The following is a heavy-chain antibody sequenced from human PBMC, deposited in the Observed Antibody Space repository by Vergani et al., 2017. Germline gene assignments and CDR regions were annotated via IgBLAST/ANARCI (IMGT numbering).Heavy chain of an antibody. CDR3: ARESGRRTFDY. CDR1: GYIFTGYY. CDR2: INPLSGGT. Sequence: QVQHVQSGAEVKKPGASMKVSCKTSGYIFTGYYMHWVRLAPGQGLEWMGGINPLSGGTNYAQRFQGRVTMTRDTSIGAAYMELSSLGIDDTAVYYCARESGRRTFDYWGPGTLVTVSS. J-gene: IGHJ4*02. V-gene: IGHV1-2*02.